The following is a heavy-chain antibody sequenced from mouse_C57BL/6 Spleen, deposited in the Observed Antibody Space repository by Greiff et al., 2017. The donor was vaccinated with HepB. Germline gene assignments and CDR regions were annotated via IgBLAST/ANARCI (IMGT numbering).Heavy chain of an antibody. D-gene: IGHD3-2*02. CDR3: ARDSSGYISYYFDY. Sequence: QVQLQQSGAELMKPGASVKLSCKATGYTFTGYWLGGVSRRPGHGLEGIGEILPGSGSTNYNEKFKGKATFTADTSSNTAYMQLSSLTTEDPAIYYCARDSSGYISYYFDYWGQGTTLTVSS. J-gene: IGHJ2*01. V-gene: IGHV1-9*01. CDR1: GYTFTGYW. CDR2: ILPGSGST.